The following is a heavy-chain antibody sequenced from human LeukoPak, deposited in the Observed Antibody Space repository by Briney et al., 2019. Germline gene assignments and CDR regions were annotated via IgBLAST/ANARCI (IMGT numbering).Heavy chain of an antibody. V-gene: IGHV1-18*01. D-gene: IGHD3-22*01. J-gene: IGHJ4*02. CDR2: ISAYNGNT. Sequence: ASVKVSCKASGYTFTSYGISWVRQAPGQGLEWMGWISAYNGNTNYAQKLQGRVTMTTDTSTSTAYMELRSLRSDDTAVHYCALDPGYYYDSSGYYYEGSWGQGTLVTVSS. CDR1: GYTFTSYG. CDR3: ALDPGYYYDSSGYYYEGS.